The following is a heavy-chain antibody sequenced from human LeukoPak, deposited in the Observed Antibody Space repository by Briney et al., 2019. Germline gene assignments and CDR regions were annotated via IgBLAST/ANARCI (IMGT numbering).Heavy chain of an antibody. CDR1: GYTFTNSY. CDR2: GNPDGGNT. D-gene: IGHD5-24*01. Sequence: ASVKVSCKASGYTFTNSYIHWVRQAPGQVLEWMGLGNPDGGNTNYAQNFQGRVTLTRDTSTSTVYMELSSLRSEDTAIYYCARIRDGYNDAYDLWGQGTVVTVPS. J-gene: IGHJ3*01. CDR3: ARIRDGYNDAYDL. V-gene: IGHV1-46*01.